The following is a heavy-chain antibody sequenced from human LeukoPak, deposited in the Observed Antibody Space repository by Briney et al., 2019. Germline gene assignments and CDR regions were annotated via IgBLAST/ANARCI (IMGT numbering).Heavy chain of an antibody. V-gene: IGHV3-73*01. J-gene: IGHJ5*02. CDR1: GFTFSGSA. D-gene: IGHD5-18*01. CDR2: IRSKANSYAT. CDR3: TRGEIQLWTPDGLDP. Sequence: GGSLKLSCAASGFTFSGSAMHWVRQASGKGLEWVGRIRSKANSYATAYAASVKGRFTISRDDSKNTAYLQMNSLKTEDTAVYYCTRGEIQLWTPDGLDPWGQGTLVTVSS.